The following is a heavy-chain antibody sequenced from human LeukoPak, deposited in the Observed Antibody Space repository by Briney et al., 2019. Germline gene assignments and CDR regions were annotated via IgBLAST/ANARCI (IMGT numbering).Heavy chain of an antibody. CDR1: GYTFTGYY. V-gene: IGHV1-18*04. J-gene: IGHJ4*02. Sequence: ASVKVSCKASGYTFTGYYMHWVRQAPGQGLEWMGWISAYNGDTNYAQKLQGRVTMTTDTSTNTAYMELRSLRSDDTAVYYCAGGSGSYYNVPHFDYWGQGTLVTVSS. D-gene: IGHD3-10*01. CDR3: AGGSGSYYNVPHFDY. CDR2: ISAYNGDT.